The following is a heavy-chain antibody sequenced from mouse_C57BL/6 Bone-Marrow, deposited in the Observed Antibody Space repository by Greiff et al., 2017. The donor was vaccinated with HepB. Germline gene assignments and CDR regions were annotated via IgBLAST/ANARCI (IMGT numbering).Heavy chain of an antibody. Sequence: VQLQQSGAELVKPGASVKMSCKASGYTFTSYWITWVKQRPGQGLEWIGDIYPGSGSTNYNEKFKSKATLTVDTSSSTAYMQLSSLTSEDSAVYYCARWYGNYNYYAMDYWGQGTSVTVSS. V-gene: IGHV1-55*01. D-gene: IGHD2-10*02. CDR2: IYPGSGST. CDR3: ARWYGNYNYYAMDY. CDR1: GYTFTSYW. J-gene: IGHJ4*01.